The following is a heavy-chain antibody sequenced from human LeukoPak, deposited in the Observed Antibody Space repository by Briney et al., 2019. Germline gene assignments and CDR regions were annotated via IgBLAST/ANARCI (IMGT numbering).Heavy chain of an antibody. CDR3: ARVDRNYFDY. Sequence: GASVKVSCKASGYNFNTYYMHWVRQAPGQGLEWMGIIHPGGGSTSYAQKFQGRVTMTRDISTSTVYMELSSLRSEDTAVYYCARVDRNYFDYWGQGTLVTVSS. CDR1: GYNFNTYY. J-gene: IGHJ4*02. D-gene: IGHD3/OR15-3a*01. V-gene: IGHV1-46*02. CDR2: IHPGGGST.